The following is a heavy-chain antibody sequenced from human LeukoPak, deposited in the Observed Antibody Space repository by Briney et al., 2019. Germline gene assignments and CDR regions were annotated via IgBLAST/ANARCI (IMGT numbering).Heavy chain of an antibody. J-gene: IGHJ4*02. D-gene: IGHD5-18*01. V-gene: IGHV3-53*01. CDR3: AREGVIYSYGYHYYFDY. Sequence: GGSLRLSCAASGFTLSSNYMSWVRQAPGKGLEGVSVIYSGGSTYYADSGKGRFTISRDNSKNTLYLQMNSLRAEDTAVYYCAREGVIYSYGYHYYFDYWGQGTLVTVSS. CDR1: GFTLSSNY. CDR2: IYSGGST.